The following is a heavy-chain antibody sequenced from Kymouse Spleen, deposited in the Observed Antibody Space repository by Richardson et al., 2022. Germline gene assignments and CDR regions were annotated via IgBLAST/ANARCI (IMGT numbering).Heavy chain of an antibody. CDR1: GGSISSSSYY. CDR3: AITVTTDYYYYYGMDV. CDR2: IYYSGST. J-gene: IGHJ6*02. D-gene: IGHD4-11,IGHD4-11*01. Sequence: QLQLQESGPGLVKPSETLSLTCTVSGGSISSSSYYWGWIRQPPGKGLEWIGSIYYSGSTYYNPSLKSRVTISVDTSKNQFSLKLSSVTAADTAVYYCAITVTTDYYYYYGMDVWGQGTTVTVSS. V-gene: IGHV4-39*01.